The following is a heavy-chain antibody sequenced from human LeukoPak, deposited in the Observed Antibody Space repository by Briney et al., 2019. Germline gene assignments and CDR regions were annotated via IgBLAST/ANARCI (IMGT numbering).Heavy chain of an antibody. CDR2: IRSKVNSYAT. V-gene: IGHV3-73*01. CDR3: TSSAVYYYYYMDV. J-gene: IGHJ6*03. CDR1: GFTFSSSA. D-gene: IGHD3-10*01. Sequence: TGGSLRLSCAASGFTFSSSAMHWVRQASGKGLEWVGRIRSKVNSYATAYAASVKGRFTISRDDSKNTAYLQMNSLKTEDTAVYYCTSSAVYYYYYMDVWGKGTTVTVSS.